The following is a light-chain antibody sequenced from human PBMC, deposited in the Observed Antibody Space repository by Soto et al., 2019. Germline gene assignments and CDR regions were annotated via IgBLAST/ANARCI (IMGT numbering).Light chain of an antibody. V-gene: IGLV2-14*01. J-gene: IGLJ1*01. Sequence: SALTQPASVSGSPGQSITISCTGTSSDVGRYDYVSWYQQRPGKVPEVMIYDVSDRPSGVSNRFSGSKSGNTASLTISGLQAEDEADYYCSSYTSISTFVFGTGTKVTVL. CDR1: SSDVGRYDY. CDR3: SSYTSISTFV. CDR2: DVS.